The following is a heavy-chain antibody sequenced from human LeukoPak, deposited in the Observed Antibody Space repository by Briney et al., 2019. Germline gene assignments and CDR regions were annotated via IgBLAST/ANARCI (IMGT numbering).Heavy chain of an antibody. V-gene: IGHV1-46*01. CDR2: INPSGGST. J-gene: IGHJ6*03. CDR3: ARKTIAVGVGYFYMDV. CDR1: GYTFTSYY. Sequence: ASVKVSCKASGYTFTSYYMHWVRQAPGQGLEWMGIINPSGGSTSYAQKFQGRVTMTRDTSIGTAYMELSRLRSDDTAVYYCARKTIAVGVGYFYMDVWGKGTTVTVSS. D-gene: IGHD6-19*01.